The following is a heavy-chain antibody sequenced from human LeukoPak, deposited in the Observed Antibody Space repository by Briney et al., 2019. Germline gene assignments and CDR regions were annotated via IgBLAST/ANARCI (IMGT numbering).Heavy chain of an antibody. J-gene: IGHJ4*02. CDR1: GYTFTGYY. D-gene: IGHD5-18*01. Sequence: ASVKVSCKASGYTFTGYYMHWVRQATGQGLEWMGWMNPNSGHTGYAQKFQGRVTMTRNTSISTAYMELSSLRSEDTAVYYCARGNKYSYGRSYYFDYWGQGTLVTVSS. CDR3: ARGNKYSYGRSYYFDY. V-gene: IGHV1-8*02. CDR2: MNPNSGHT.